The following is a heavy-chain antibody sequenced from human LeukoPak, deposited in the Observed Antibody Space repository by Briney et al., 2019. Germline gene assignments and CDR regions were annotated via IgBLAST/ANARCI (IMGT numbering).Heavy chain of an antibody. Sequence: SETLSLTCAVCGGSFSGYYWSWIRQPPGRGLEWIGEINHSGSTNYNPSLKSRVTISVDTSKNQFSLKLSSVTAADTAVYYCARGLGGVISFFDYWGQGTLVTVSS. CDR2: INHSGST. J-gene: IGHJ4*02. D-gene: IGHD3-16*02. CDR1: GGSFSGYY. CDR3: ARGLGGVISFFDY. V-gene: IGHV4-34*01.